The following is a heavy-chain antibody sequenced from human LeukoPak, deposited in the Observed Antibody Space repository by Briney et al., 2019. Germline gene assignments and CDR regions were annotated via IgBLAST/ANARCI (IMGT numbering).Heavy chain of an antibody. CDR2: ISGSGGST. CDR1: GFTFSSYA. V-gene: IGHV3-23*01. Sequence: TGGSLRLSCAASGFTFSSYAMSWVRQAPGKGLEWVSAISGSGGSTYYADSVKGRFTISRDNSKNTLYPQMNSLRAEDTAVYYCAKDLGYSYGTGFDYWGQGTLVTVSS. J-gene: IGHJ4*02. CDR3: AKDLGYSYGTGFDY. D-gene: IGHD5-18*01.